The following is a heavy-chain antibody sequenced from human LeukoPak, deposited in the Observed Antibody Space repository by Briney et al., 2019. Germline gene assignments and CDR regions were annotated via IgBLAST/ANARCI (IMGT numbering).Heavy chain of an antibody. CDR2: IHPGNSES. CDR3: ARLDSGGFYFVPY. V-gene: IGHV5-51*01. D-gene: IGHD3-22*01. Sequence: GESLKISCEASGYTFSNDWIGWLRQMPGKGLEWMGIIHPGNSESRYTPSFQGHVTFSVDKSITTAYLQWSSLEASDTAMYYCARLDSGGFYFVPYWGQGTLVTVSS. J-gene: IGHJ4*02. CDR1: GYTFSNDW.